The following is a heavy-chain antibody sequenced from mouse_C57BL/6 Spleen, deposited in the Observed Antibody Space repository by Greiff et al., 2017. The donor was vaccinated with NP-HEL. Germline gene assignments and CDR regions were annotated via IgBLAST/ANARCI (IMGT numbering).Heavy chain of an antibody. Sequence: QVQLKQPGAELVKPGASVKLSCKASGYTFTSYWMHWVKQRPGRGLEWIGRIDPNSGGTKYNEKFKSKATLTVDKPSSTAYMQLSSLTSEDSAVYYCARGPCTGYGSSYGYFDVWGTGTTVTVSS. J-gene: IGHJ1*03. CDR3: ARGPCTGYGSSYGYFDV. V-gene: IGHV1-72*01. D-gene: IGHD1-1*01. CDR2: IDPNSGGT. CDR1: GYTFTSYW.